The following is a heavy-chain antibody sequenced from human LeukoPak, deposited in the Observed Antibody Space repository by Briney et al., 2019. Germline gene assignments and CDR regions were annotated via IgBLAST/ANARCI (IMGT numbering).Heavy chain of an antibody. CDR1: GFTFSSYW. J-gene: IGHJ6*03. CDR2: IKQDGSEK. Sequence: PGGSLRLSCAASGFTFSSYWMSWVRQAPGKGLEWVANIKQDGSEKYYVDSVKGRFTISRDNAKNSLYLQMNSLRAEDTAVYYCAGGYSYGLYYYYMDVWGKGTTVTVSS. CDR3: AGGYSYGLYYYYMDV. V-gene: IGHV3-7*01. D-gene: IGHD5-18*01.